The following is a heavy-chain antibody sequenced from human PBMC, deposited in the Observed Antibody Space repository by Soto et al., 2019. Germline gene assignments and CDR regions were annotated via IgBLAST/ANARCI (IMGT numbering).Heavy chain of an antibody. CDR1: GFTFSSYW. J-gene: IGHJ6*03. V-gene: IGHV3-7*01. Sequence: EVQLVESGGGLVQPGGSLRLSCAASGFTFSSYWMSWVRQAPGKGLEWVANIKQDGSETNYVDSVKGRFTISRDNAKNSLYLQMHSLTAEDTAVFCCARVVVVVPDYFYMDVWGKGTTVTVSS. CDR3: ARVVVVVPDYFYMDV. D-gene: IGHD2-2*01. CDR2: IKQDGSET.